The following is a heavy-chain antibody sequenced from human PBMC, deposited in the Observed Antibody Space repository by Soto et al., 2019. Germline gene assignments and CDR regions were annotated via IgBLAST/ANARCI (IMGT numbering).Heavy chain of an antibody. Sequence: QVQLQESGPGLVKPSQILSLTCTVSGGSISNHDYYWSWIRQPPGKGLEWIGSIFYNGETSYNPSLKSRLSMAVDTSKNQFSLSLSSVTASDTAVYFCAREGRLQSLDYWGQGTLVTVSS. V-gene: IGHV4-30-4*01. CDR1: GGSISNHDYY. CDR3: AREGRLQSLDY. D-gene: IGHD4-4*01. J-gene: IGHJ4*02. CDR2: IFYNGET.